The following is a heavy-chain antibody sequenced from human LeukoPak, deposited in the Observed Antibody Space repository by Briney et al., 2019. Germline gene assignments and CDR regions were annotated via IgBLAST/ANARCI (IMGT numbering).Heavy chain of an antibody. CDR3: AKAGPVGATGGFDY. J-gene: IGHJ4*02. V-gene: IGHV3-21*01. D-gene: IGHD1-26*01. Sequence: PGGSLRLSCAASGFTFSVFSMNWVRQAPGKGLEWVSSISDSSSHIFYADSVKGRFTISRDNAKNSLYLQMNSLRVEDTAVYYCAKAGPVGATGGFDYWGQGTVVTVSS. CDR2: ISDSSSHI. CDR1: GFTFSVFS.